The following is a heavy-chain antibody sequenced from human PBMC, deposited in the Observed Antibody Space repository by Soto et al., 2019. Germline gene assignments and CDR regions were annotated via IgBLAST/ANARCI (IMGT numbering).Heavy chain of an antibody. D-gene: IGHD3-3*01. J-gene: IGHJ6*02. Sequence: ASVKVSCKASGYTFTSYAMHWVRQAPGQRLEWMGWINAGNGNTKYSQKFQGRVTITRDTSASTAYMELSRLRSEDTAVYYCARDLLARGYYDFWSGYYPIDGMDVWGQGTTVTVSS. V-gene: IGHV1-3*01. CDR2: INAGNGNT. CDR1: GYTFTSYA. CDR3: ARDLLARGYYDFWSGYYPIDGMDV.